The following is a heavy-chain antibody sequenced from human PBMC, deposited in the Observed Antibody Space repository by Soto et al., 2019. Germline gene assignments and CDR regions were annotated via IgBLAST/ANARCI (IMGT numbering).Heavy chain of an antibody. J-gene: IGHJ4*02. CDR3: ARDNSSGWYRGIDY. D-gene: IGHD6-19*01. V-gene: IGHV4-31*03. CDR2: IYYSGST. Sequence: SETLSLTCTVSGGSISSGGYYWSWIRQHPGKGLEWIGYIYYSGSTYYNPSLKSRVTISVDTSKNRFSLKLSSVTAADTAVYYCARDNSSGWYRGIDYWGQGTLVTVSS. CDR1: GGSISSGGYY.